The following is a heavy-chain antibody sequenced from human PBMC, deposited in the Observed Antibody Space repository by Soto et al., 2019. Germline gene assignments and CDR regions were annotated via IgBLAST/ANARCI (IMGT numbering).Heavy chain of an antibody. J-gene: IGHJ4*02. D-gene: IGHD6-19*01. CDR2: ISYDGSNK. Sequence: PGGSLRLSCAASGFTFISYAIHCVRHSPCKWLEWVAVISYDGSNKYYADSVKGRFTISRDNSKNTLYLQMNSLRAEDTAVYYCARSIAVAGTVFDYWGQGTLVTVS. CDR3: ARSIAVAGTVFDY. V-gene: IGHV3-30-3*01. CDR1: GFTFISYA.